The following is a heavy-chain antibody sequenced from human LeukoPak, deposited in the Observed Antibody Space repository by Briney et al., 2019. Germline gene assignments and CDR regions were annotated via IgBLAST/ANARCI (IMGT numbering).Heavy chain of an antibody. D-gene: IGHD5-12*01. J-gene: IGHJ4*02. CDR3: ARGSGYDFGFDF. CDR1: GGSISSGSYY. V-gene: IGHV4-39*07. CDR2: MYYSGST. Sequence: SETLSLTCTVSGGSISSGSYYWGWIRQPPGKGLEWIASMYYSGSTFYNPSHKSRVTTSADTSKNQFSLKLSSVTAADAAVYYCARGSGYDFGFDFWGQGTLVTVSS.